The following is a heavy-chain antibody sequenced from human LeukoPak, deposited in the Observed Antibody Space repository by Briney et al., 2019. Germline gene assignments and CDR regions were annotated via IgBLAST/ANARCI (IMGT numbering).Heavy chain of an antibody. CDR1: GFTFSSYA. J-gene: IGHJ6*02. Sequence: PGGSLRLSCAASGFTFSSYAMSWVRQAPGKGLEWVSAISGSGGSTYYADSVKGRFTISRDNSKNTLYLQMNSLRAEDTGVYYCAKGTQPSSTLYHYYYYGMDVWGQGTTVTVSS. CDR2: ISGSGGST. V-gene: IGHV3-23*01. D-gene: IGHD2-2*01. CDR3: AKGTQPSSTLYHYYYYGMDV.